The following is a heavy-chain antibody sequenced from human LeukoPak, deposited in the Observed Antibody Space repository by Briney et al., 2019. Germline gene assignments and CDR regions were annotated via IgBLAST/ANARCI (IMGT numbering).Heavy chain of an antibody. CDR3: ARQGAGGRAFDI. J-gene: IGHJ3*02. CDR2: IYYSGTT. Sequence: SGTLSLTCTVSGGSISSSSDYWGWIRQPPGKGLEWIGSIYYSGTTYYNPSLKSRVTISVDTSKNQFSLRLSSVTAADTAVYYCARQGAGGRAFDIWGQGTVVTVSS. D-gene: IGHD1-26*01. CDR1: GGSISSSSDY. V-gene: IGHV4-39*01.